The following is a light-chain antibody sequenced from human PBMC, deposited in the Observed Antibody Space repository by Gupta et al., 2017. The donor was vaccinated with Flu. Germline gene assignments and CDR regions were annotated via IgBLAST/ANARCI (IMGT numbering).Light chain of an antibody. CDR3: SSYTSSSTLL. J-gene: IGLJ2*01. V-gene: IGLV2-14*04. CDR1: SSDVGGYNY. Sequence: TSSDVGGYNYVSWYRQHPGKAPKLMIYDVTNRPSGVSNRFSGSKSGNTASLTISGLQTEGEADYYCSSYTSSSTLLFGGGTKLTVL. CDR2: DVT.